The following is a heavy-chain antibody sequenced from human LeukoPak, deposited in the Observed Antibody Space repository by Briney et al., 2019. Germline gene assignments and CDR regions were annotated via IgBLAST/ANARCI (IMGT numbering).Heavy chain of an antibody. CDR1: GFTFSDYY. Sequence: GGSLRLSCAASGFTFSDYYMSWIRQAPGKGLEWVSYISSSGSTIYYADSVKGRFTISRDNAKKSLYLQMNRLRADDTAVYHCARVRSAAAGPLDYWGQGTLVTVSS. CDR2: ISSSGSTI. D-gene: IGHD6-13*01. J-gene: IGHJ4*02. CDR3: ARVRSAAAGPLDY. V-gene: IGHV3-11*04.